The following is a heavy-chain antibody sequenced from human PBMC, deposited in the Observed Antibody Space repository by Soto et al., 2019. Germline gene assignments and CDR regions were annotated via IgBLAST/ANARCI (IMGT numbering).Heavy chain of an antibody. V-gene: IGHV3-30-3*01. Sequence: HPVGSLRLSCAASGFTFSSYAMHWVRQAPGKGLEWVAVISYDGSNKYYADSVKGRFTISRDNSKNTLYLQMNSLRAEDTAVYYCARSLYFDWLSPLGYWGQGTLVPVPS. J-gene: IGHJ4*02. D-gene: IGHD3-9*01. CDR2: ISYDGSNK. CDR3: ARSLYFDWLSPLGY. CDR1: GFTFSSYA.